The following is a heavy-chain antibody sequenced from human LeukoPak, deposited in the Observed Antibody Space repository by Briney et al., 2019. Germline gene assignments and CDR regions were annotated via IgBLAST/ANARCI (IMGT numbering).Heavy chain of an antibody. CDR1: GGSFSGYY. V-gene: IGHV4-34*01. CDR3: ARRRYSYGVGNWFDP. D-gene: IGHD5-18*01. J-gene: IGHJ5*02. Sequence: SETLSFTCAVYGGSFSGYYWSWLRQPPGKGLEWIGEINHSGSTNYNPSLKSRVTISVDTSKNQFSLKLSSVTAADTAVYYCARRRYSYGVGNWFDPWGQGTLVTVSS. CDR2: INHSGST.